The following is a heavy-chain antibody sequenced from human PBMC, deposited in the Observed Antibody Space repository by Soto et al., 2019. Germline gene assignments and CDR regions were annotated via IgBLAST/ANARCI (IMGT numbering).Heavy chain of an antibody. CDR1: GFTFTSSA. Sequence: SVKVPCKASGFTFTSSAVQWVRQARGQRLEWIGWIVVGSGNTNYAQKFQERVTITRDMSTSTAYMELSSLRSEDTAVYYCAKPWYSSSWPLFDFWGRGTLVTVSS. D-gene: IGHD6-13*01. CDR3: AKPWYSSSWPLFDF. CDR2: IVVGSGNT. J-gene: IGHJ4*02. V-gene: IGHV1-58*01.